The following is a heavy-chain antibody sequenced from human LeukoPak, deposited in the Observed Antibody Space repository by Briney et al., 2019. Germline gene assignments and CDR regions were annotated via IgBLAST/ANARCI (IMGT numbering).Heavy chain of an antibody. Sequence: SVKVSCKASGGTFSSYAISWVRQAPGQGLEWMGGIIPIFGTANYAQKFQGRVTITTDESTSTAYMELSSLRSEDTAVYYCARDGVGATLGAAAFDIWGQGTMVTVSS. CDR2: IIPIFGTA. V-gene: IGHV1-69*05. CDR3: ARDGVGATLGAAAFDI. CDR1: GGTFSSYA. D-gene: IGHD1-26*01. J-gene: IGHJ3*02.